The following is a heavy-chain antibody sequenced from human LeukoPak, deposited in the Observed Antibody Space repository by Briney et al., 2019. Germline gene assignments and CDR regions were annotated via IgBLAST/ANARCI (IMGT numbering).Heavy chain of an antibody. CDR2: FDPEDGET. J-gene: IGHJ4*02. D-gene: IGHD5-18*01. V-gene: IGHV1-24*01. CDR3: ATERGYSYGYGYDY. CDR1: GYTLTELS. Sequence: ASVKVSCKVSGYTLTELSMHWVRQAPGKGLEWMGGFDPEDGETIYAQKFQGRVTMTEDTSTDTAYMELSGLRSEDTAVYYCATERGYSYGYGYDYWGQGTLVTVSS.